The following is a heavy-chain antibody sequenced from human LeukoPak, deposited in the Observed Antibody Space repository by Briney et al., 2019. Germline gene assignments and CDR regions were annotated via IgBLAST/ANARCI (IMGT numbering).Heavy chain of an antibody. CDR1: GYTLTELS. J-gene: IGHJ4*02. CDR3: AILIFADGGYYFDY. CDR2: FDPEDGET. V-gene: IGHV1-24*01. D-gene: IGHD3/OR15-3a*01. Sequence: GASVKVSCKVSGYTLTELSMHWVRQAPGKGLEWMGGFDPEDGETIYAQKFQGRVTMTEDTSTDTAYMELSSLRSEDTAVYYCAILIFADGGYYFDYWGQGTLVTVSS.